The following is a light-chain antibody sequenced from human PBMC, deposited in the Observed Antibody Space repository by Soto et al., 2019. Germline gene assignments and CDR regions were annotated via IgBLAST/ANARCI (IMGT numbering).Light chain of an antibody. CDR2: KAS. CDR1: QSISSW. V-gene: IGKV1-5*03. CDR3: HQYNSYPRT. Sequence: DIQMTQSPSTLSASVGDSVTITCRASQSISSWLAWYQQKPGKAPKLLIYKASSLERGVPPRFSGSGSGTEFTLTISSLQPDDFATYYCHQYNSYPRTXGQGTRWIS. J-gene: IGKJ1*01.